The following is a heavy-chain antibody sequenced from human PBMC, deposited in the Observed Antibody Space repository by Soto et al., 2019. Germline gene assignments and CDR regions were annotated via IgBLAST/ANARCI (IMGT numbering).Heavy chain of an antibody. CDR1: GWSFSGYY. CDR2: INHSGST. CDR3: ARNPGRRGYYYYGMDV. V-gene: IGHV4-34*01. Sequence: PSETLSLTCAVYGWSFSGYYWSWIRQPPGKGLEWIGEINHSGSTNYNPSLKSRVTISVDTSKNQFSLKLSSVTAADTAVYYCARNPGRRGYYYYGMDVWGQGTTVTVSS. J-gene: IGHJ6*02. D-gene: IGHD1-26*01.